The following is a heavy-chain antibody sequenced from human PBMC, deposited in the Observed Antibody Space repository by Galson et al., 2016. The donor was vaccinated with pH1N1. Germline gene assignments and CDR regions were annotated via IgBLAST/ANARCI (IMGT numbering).Heavy chain of an antibody. Sequence: QAPGKGLEWVSSITSGSFHIYYADSVKGRFTISRDNAKNSLYLQMNSLRAEDTAVYYCARVNHYYYYGMDVWGQGTTVTVSS. J-gene: IGHJ6*02. V-gene: IGHV3-21*01. D-gene: IGHD1-14*01. CDR2: ITSGSFHI. CDR3: ARVNHYYYYGMDV.